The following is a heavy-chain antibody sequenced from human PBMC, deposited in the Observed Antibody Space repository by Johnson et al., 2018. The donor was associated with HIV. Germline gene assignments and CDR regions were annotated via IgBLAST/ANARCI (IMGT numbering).Heavy chain of an antibody. CDR3: ATGASSTWSRGALEI. V-gene: IGHV3-15*01. Sequence: VQLVESGGGVVQPGRSLRLSCAASGFTFSNAWMSWVRQAPGKGLEWVGRIKSKTDGGTTDYAAPVKGRFTISRDDSKNSLYLQMNSLKSEDTAVYYCATGASSTWSRGALEIWGQGTMVTVSS. CDR2: IKSKTDGGTT. J-gene: IGHJ3*02. D-gene: IGHD6-13*01. CDR1: GFTFSNAW.